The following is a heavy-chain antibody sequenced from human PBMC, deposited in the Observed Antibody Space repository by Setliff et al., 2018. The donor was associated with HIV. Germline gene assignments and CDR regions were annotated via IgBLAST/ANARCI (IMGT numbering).Heavy chain of an antibody. V-gene: IGHV4-39*01. CDR1: GGSASNSRYY. D-gene: IGHD3-22*01. J-gene: IGHJ5*02. Sequence: SETLSLTCTVSGGSASNSRYYWAWIRQPPGKGLEYIGSTYYNEKTYYSPSLKSRVTISIDTSKNQFSLNLTSVTAADSAVYYCASRVYYYDSNNFLREEGFDPWGQGTLVTVSS. CDR2: TYYNEKT. CDR3: ASRVYYYDSNNFLREEGFDP.